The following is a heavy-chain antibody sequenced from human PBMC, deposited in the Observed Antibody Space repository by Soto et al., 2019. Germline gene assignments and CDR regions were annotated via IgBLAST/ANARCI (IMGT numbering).Heavy chain of an antibody. CDR1: GGSVSSGIYY. CDR3: ARGVPYSYGYVSWFDP. V-gene: IGHV4-61*01. D-gene: IGHD5-18*01. CDR2: IYYSGST. J-gene: IGHJ5*02. Sequence: SETLSLTCTVSGGSVSSGIYYWSWIRQQPKKGMERIGYIYYSGSTNYNPSLKSRVTISVDTSNYQFSLKLSSVTAADTAVFYCARGVPYSYGYVSWFDPWGQGTLVTVSS.